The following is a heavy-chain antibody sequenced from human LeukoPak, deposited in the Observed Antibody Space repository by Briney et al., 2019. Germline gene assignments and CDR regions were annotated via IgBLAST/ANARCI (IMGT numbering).Heavy chain of an antibody. D-gene: IGHD3-3*01. CDR1: GGSMSGHY. Sequence: SETLSLTCTVSGGSMSGHYWTWLRQPPGKGLEWIGYFYKGAMTNQNPSLSSRVSMSMDTSKNQLSLTLTSVTAADTAVYYCARQRTILGVVIGRHYIELWGTGTTVTVSS. J-gene: IGHJ6*03. CDR3: ARQRTILGVVIGRHYIEL. CDR2: FYKGAMT. V-gene: IGHV4-4*09.